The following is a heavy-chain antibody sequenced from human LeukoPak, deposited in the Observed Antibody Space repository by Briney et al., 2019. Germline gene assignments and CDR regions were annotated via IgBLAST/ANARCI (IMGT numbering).Heavy chain of an antibody. Sequence: GGSLRLSCAASGFTFSSHTMNWVRQAPGKGLEWVSYISSSSSTIHYADSVKGRFTISRDNAKNSLYLQMNSLRDEDTAVYYCARTLAAAGTLYFDYWGQGTLVTVSS. CDR3: ARTLAAAGTLYFDY. V-gene: IGHV3-48*02. CDR2: ISSSSSTI. J-gene: IGHJ4*02. CDR1: GFTFSSHT. D-gene: IGHD6-13*01.